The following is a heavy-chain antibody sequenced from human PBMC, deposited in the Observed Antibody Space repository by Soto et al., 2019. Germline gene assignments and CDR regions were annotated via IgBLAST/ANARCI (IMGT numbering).Heavy chain of an antibody. Sequence: GGSLRLSCAASGFTLSSYSMTWVRQAPGKGLEWLSYISRSSSTINYADSVKGRFTISRDNAKNSVYLELNSLRDEDTAVYYCARDPPNFYYYGMDVWGQGTTGTVSS. CDR1: GFTLSSYS. CDR2: ISRSSSTI. J-gene: IGHJ6*02. CDR3: ARDPPNFYYYGMDV. V-gene: IGHV3-48*02.